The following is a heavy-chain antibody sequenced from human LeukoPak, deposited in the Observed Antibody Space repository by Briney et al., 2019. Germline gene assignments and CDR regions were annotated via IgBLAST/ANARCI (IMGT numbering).Heavy chain of an antibody. CDR3: ARLPYCSSTSCPDAFDI. CDR1: GDSIRSGTYY. CDR2: IYTSGST. Sequence: SETLSLTCSVSGDSIRSGTYYWSWIRQPAGKGLEWIGRIYTSGSTSYNPSLKSRVTISVDTSKNQFSLKLTSVTAADTAVYYCARLPYCSSTSCPDAFDIWGQGTMVTVSS. V-gene: IGHV4-61*02. J-gene: IGHJ3*02. D-gene: IGHD2-2*01.